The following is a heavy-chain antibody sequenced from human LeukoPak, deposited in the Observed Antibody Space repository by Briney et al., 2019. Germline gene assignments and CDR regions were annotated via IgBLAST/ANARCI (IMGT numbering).Heavy chain of an antibody. CDR2: ISGSGGST. V-gene: IGHV3-23*01. Sequence: GGSLRLSCAASGFTFSSYAMSWVRQAPGKGLEWVSAISGSGGSTYYADSVKGRFTISRDNSKNTLFLQMNSLRAEDTAIYYCAKGCGGNCYSSFDCWGQGTLVTVSS. D-gene: IGHD2-21*02. J-gene: IGHJ4*02. CDR1: GFTFSSYA. CDR3: AKGCGGNCYSSFDC.